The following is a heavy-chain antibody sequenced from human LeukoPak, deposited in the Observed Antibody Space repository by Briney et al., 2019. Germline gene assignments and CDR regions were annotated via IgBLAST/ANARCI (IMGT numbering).Heavy chain of an antibody. CDR3: TNTYGGEGEDY. CDR2: IRSKANRYAT. V-gene: IGHV3-73*01. Sequence: GGSLRLSCAASGFTFSGSAIHWVRQASGKGLEWVGRIRSKANRYATAYAASVKGRFTVSRDDSKNTAYLQMNSLKTEDTAVYFCTNTYGGEGEDYWGQGTLVTVSS. D-gene: IGHD4-23*01. CDR1: GFTFSGSA. J-gene: IGHJ4*02.